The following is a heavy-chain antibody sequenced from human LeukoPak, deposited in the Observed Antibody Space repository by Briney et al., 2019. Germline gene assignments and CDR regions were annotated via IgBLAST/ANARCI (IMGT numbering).Heavy chain of an antibody. J-gene: IGHJ4*02. CDR3: AKGPGGVGPWRLNIFEVVDY. D-gene: IGHD3-3*02. CDR2: INQVEST. V-gene: IGHV3-7*01. CDR1: GLSFGSYS. Sequence: PGGSLTLSCVASGLSFGSYSLNWIRQAPGKGLEWVASINQVESTKYTQSVKGRFTISIDRAKNRLYLQLTNLRADDRAVYPCAKGPGGVGPWRLNIFEVVDYWGQGTLVTVSP.